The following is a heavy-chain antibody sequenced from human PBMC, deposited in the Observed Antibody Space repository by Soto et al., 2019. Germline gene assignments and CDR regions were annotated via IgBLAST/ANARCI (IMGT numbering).Heavy chain of an antibody. CDR3: AIDYSTGYADF. J-gene: IGHJ4*02. D-gene: IGHD5-12*01. Sequence: EVHLLESGGDLVHPGGSLRLSCAASGFIFSNYAMTWVRQVPGKGLEWVSTISVTGTRTHYADSVEGRFTISRDNFKSTLFLQMNSLRAADPAIYYCAIDYSTGYADFWGQGTLVTVSS. CDR1: GFIFSNYA. V-gene: IGHV3-23*01. CDR2: ISVTGTRT.